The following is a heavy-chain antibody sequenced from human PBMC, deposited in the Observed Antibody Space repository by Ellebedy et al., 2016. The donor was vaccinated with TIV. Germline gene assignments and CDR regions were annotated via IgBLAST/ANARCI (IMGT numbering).Heavy chain of an antibody. D-gene: IGHD6-25*01. J-gene: IGHJ4*02. V-gene: IGHV4-59*01. Sequence: MPSETLSLTCTVSGGSISSYYWSWIRQPLGKGLEWIGYIYYSGNTNYSPSLKSRVTISVDTSKNQFSLKLSSVTAADTAVYYCARGPYSSAPFDYWGQGTLVTVSS. CDR3: ARGPYSSAPFDY. CDR2: IYYSGNT. CDR1: GGSISSYY.